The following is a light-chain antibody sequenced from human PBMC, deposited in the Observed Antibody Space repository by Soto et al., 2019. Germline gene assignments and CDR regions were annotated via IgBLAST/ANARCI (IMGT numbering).Light chain of an antibody. CDR3: SSYTTNNTVL. Sequence: QSALTQPASVSGSPGQSITISCTGSSSDVGGYNYVSWYQQHPGKAPKLMIFDVSNRPSGVSNRFSGSKSGDSASLTISGLQAEDEADYYSSSYTTNNTVLFGGGTKLTVL. J-gene: IGLJ2*01. CDR2: DVS. V-gene: IGLV2-14*01. CDR1: SSDVGGYNY.